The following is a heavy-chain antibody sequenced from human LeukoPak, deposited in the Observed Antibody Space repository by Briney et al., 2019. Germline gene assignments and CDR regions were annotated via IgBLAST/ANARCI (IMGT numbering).Heavy chain of an antibody. D-gene: IGHD3-3*01. V-gene: IGHV3-74*01. CDR1: GFTFSSYW. Sequence: GGSLRLSCAASGFTFSSYWMHWVRHAPGKGLVWVSRINSDGSSTSYADSVKGRFTISRDNVKNTLYLQMNSLRAEDTAVYYCARADIWSGYKFDYWGQGTLVTVSS. J-gene: IGHJ4*02. CDR3: ARADIWSGYKFDY. CDR2: INSDGSST.